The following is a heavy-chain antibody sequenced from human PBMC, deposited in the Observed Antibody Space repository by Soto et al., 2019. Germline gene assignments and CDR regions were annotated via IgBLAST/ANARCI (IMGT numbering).Heavy chain of an antibody. CDR2: INHSGST. J-gene: IGHJ5*02. D-gene: IGHD2-2*02. Sequence: PSETLSLTCAVYGGPFSGYYWSWIRQPPGKGLEWIGEINHSGSTNYNPSLKSRVTISVDTSKNQFSLKLSSVTAADTAVYYCFGIVVVPAATPDNWFDPWGQGTLVTVSS. V-gene: IGHV4-34*01. CDR3: FGIVVVPAATPDNWFDP. CDR1: GGPFSGYY.